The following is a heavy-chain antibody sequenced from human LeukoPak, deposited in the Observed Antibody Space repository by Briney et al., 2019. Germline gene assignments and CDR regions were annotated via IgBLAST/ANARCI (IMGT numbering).Heavy chain of an antibody. D-gene: IGHD3-22*01. CDR1: GGSFSGYY. J-gene: IGHJ5*02. Sequence: PSETLSLTCAVYGGSFSGYYWSWIRQPPGKGLEWIGEINHSGSTNYNPSLKSRVTISVDTSKNQFSLKLSSVTDADTAVYYCARGIRYYYDSSGYYPLNWFDPWGQGTLVTVSS. CDR3: ARGIRYYYDSSGYYPLNWFDP. CDR2: INHSGST. V-gene: IGHV4-34*01.